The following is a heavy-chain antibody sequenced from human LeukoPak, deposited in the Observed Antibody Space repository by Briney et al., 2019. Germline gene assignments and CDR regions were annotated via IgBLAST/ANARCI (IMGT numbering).Heavy chain of an antibody. CDR3: AQGDAYSKGGYFDY. CDR1: GFTFSSYG. J-gene: IGHJ4*02. CDR2: IRCDGSNK. V-gene: IGHV3-30*02. Sequence: GGSLRLSXAASGFTFSSYGMHWVRQAPGKGLEWVAFIRCDGSNKYYADSVKGRFTISRDNSKDTLYLQMNSLRAEDTAVYYCAQGDAYSKGGYFDYWGQGTLVTASS. D-gene: IGHD4-11*01.